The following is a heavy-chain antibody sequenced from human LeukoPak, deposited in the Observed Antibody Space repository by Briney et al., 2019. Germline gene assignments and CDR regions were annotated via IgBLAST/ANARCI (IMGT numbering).Heavy chain of an antibody. D-gene: IGHD6-13*01. CDR2: ISVSGNT. V-gene: IGHV3-23*01. CDR1: GFTLSSYA. J-gene: IGHJ5*02. CDR3: ASAAGKIGGWFDP. Sequence: GGSLRLSCAASGFTLSSYAMSWVRQGPGKGLEWVSAISVSGNTYHADSVKGRFTISRDNSKNTLYLQMNSLRAEDTAVYYCASAAGKIGGWFDPWGQGTLVTVSS.